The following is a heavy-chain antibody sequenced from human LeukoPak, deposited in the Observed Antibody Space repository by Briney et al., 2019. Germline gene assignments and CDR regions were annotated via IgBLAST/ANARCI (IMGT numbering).Heavy chain of an antibody. CDR3: AKSGSDIVVVVAATEFDY. V-gene: IGHV3-23*01. Sequence: QPGGSLRLSCAASGFTFSSYAMSWVRQAPGKGLEWVSAISGSGGSTYYADSVKGRFTISRDNSKNTLYLQMNSLRAEDTAVYYCAKSGSDIVVVVAATEFDYWGQGTLVTVSS. D-gene: IGHD2-15*01. J-gene: IGHJ4*02. CDR1: GFTFSSYA. CDR2: ISGSGGST.